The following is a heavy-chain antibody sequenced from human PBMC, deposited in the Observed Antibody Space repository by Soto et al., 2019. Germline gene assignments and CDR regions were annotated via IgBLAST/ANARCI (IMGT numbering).Heavy chain of an antibody. V-gene: IGHV1-46*01. Sequence: ASVNVSCKASGYTFTSYYMHWGRQAPGQGLECMGIINPSGGSTSYAQKFQGRVTMTRDTSTSTVYMELSSLRSEDTAVYYCALNRGGELPVDYWGQGTLVTVSS. CDR2: INPSGGST. J-gene: IGHJ4*02. CDR3: ALNRGGELPVDY. CDR1: GYTFTSYY. D-gene: IGHD3-16*01.